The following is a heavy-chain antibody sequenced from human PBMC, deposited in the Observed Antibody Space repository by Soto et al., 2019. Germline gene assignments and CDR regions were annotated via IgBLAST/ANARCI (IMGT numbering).Heavy chain of an antibody. Sequence: QVQLVQSGAEVKRPGDTVKVSCQASGYTFGHFYITWVRQAPGQGLEWMGAISPHNRNTNYAEKFRGRVTMTTDTSTTTAYMELRSLRSDDTAVYYCARDEGGYDILTGYYKAHHFDQWGQGALVTVSS. V-gene: IGHV1-18*01. CDR1: GYTFGHFY. CDR3: ARDEGGYDILTGYYKAHHFDQ. J-gene: IGHJ4*02. CDR2: ISPHNRNT. D-gene: IGHD3-9*01.